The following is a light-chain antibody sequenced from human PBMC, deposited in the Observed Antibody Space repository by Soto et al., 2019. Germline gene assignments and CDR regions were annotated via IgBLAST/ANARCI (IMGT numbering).Light chain of an antibody. CDR3: QQRSSWPFT. V-gene: IGKV3D-20*02. Sequence: VVLTQSPATLSLSPGDRATLSCRASRHVYINALGWYQQKPGRTPTLLIYGASTRATDIPDRFSATGSGTDFSLTISSLEPEDFAVYYCQQRSSWPFTFGPGTKVDIK. CDR1: RHVYINA. J-gene: IGKJ3*01. CDR2: GAS.